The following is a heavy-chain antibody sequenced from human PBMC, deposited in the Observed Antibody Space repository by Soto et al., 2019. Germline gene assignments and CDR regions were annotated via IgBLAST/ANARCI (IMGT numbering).Heavy chain of an antibody. J-gene: IGHJ4*02. CDR2: VSHDGKNI. Sequence: VQLVESGGGVVQPGRSLRLSCAASGFTFSDYAMHWVRQAPGKGLEWVAVVSHDGKNIHYAHSVKGRFSISRDSFKKTVSLEKTNLRAEYTAVDYCAKGGRQWLVTSDFNYWGQGALVTVSS. D-gene: IGHD6-19*01. CDR1: GFTFSDYA. V-gene: IGHV3-30*18. CDR3: AKGGRQWLVTSDFNY.